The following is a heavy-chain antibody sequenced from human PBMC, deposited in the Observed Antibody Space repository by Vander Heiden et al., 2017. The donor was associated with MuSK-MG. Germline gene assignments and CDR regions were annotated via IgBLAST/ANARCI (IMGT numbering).Heavy chain of an antibody. CDR3: ARGPTIEVLYPGYLDF. CDR1: GYSFSTYW. J-gene: IGHJ4*02. CDR2: IYPGDSDT. Sequence: EVQLVQSGAEVNKPGESLRISCKGIGYSFSTYWIAWVRQMPEKGLEWMGIIYPGDSDTKYSPSFQGQVTISVDRSISTAYLQWSSLKASDSGIYYCARGPTIEVLYPGYLDFWGPGTLVTVSS. D-gene: IGHD2-21*01. V-gene: IGHV5-51*01.